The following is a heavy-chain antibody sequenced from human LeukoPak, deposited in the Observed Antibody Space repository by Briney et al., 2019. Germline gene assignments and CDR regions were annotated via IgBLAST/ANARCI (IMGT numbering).Heavy chain of an antibody. Sequence: SETLSLTCTVSGGSISSYYWSWIRQPAGKGLEWIGRIYTSWSTNYNPSLKSRVTMSVDTSKNQFSLKLSSVTAADTAVYYCARDLAVRGVISSNWFDPWGQGTLVTVSS. J-gene: IGHJ5*02. CDR2: IYTSWST. CDR3: ARDLAVRGVISSNWFDP. D-gene: IGHD3-10*01. V-gene: IGHV4-4*07. CDR1: GGSISSYY.